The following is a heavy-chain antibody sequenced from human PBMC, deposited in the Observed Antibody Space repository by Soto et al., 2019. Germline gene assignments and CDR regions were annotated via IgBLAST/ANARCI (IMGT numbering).Heavy chain of an antibody. CDR2: ISAYNGNT. CDR3: ASSYYDFWSGYYCLDP. Sequence: ASVKVSCKASGYTFTSYGISWVRQAPGQGLEWMGWISAYNGNTSYAQKLQGRVTMTTDTSTSTAYMELRSLRSDDTAVYYCASSYYDFWSGYYCLDPWGQGTLVTVSS. CDR1: GYTFTSYG. J-gene: IGHJ5*02. V-gene: IGHV1-18*01. D-gene: IGHD3-3*01.